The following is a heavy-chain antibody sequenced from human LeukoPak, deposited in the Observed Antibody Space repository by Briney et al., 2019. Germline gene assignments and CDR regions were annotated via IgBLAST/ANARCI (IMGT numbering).Heavy chain of an antibody. D-gene: IGHD3-3*01. CDR2: IYYSGST. CDR1: GGSISNYY. J-gene: IGHJ4*02. Sequence: SETLSLTCTVSGGSISNYYWSWIRQPPGKGLEWIGYIYYSGSTNYNPSLKSRGTISIDTSKRQFSLRLSSVTAADTAVYYCARVDYDFFDYWGQGTLVTVSS. V-gene: IGHV4-59*01. CDR3: ARVDYDFFDY.